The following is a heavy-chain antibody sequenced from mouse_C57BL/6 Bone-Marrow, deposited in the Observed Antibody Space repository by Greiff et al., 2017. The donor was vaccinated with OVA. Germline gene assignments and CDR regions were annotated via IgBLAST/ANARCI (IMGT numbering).Heavy chain of an antibody. V-gene: IGHV14-3*01. D-gene: IGHD1-1*01. Sequence: VQLQQSVAELVRPGASVKLSCTASGFNIKNTYMHWVKQRPEQGLEWIGRIGPANGNTKYAPKFPGKATITADTSSNTAYLQLSSLSSEDTAIYYCARSRDYYGSSYVWYFDVWGTGTTVTVSS. CDR1: GFNIKNTY. CDR2: IGPANGNT. J-gene: IGHJ1*03. CDR3: ARSRDYYGSSYVWYFDV.